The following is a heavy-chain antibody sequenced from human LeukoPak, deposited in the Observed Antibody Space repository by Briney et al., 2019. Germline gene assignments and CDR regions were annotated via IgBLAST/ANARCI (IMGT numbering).Heavy chain of an antibody. J-gene: IGHJ3*02. V-gene: IGHV4-39*07. CDR3: ARDRSYYGSGSYYNRDI. CDR2: IYYSGST. Sequence: SETLSLTCTVSGGSISSSSYYWGWIRQPPGKGLEWIASIYYSGSTYYNPSLKSRVTISVDTSKNQFSLKLSSVTAADTAVYYCARDRSYYGSGSYYNRDIWGQGTMVTVSS. D-gene: IGHD3-10*01. CDR1: GGSISSSSYY.